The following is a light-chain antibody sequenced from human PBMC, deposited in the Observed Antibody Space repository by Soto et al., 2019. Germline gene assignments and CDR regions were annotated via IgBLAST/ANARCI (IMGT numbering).Light chain of an antibody. CDR1: QSVSSN. CDR2: GAS. V-gene: IGKV3-15*01. J-gene: IGKJ2*01. Sequence: EIVMTQSPATLSVSPGERATLPCRASQSVSSNLAWYKQKPGQAPRLLIYGASTRDNGVPARFSGSGSGTEFTLTISSLQSEDSAFYYCQHHNNWPPYTFGQGTKLEIK. CDR3: QHHNNWPPYT.